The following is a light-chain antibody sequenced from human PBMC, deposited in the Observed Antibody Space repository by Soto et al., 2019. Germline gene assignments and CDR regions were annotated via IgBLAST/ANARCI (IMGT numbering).Light chain of an antibody. CDR3: CSYAGTYNYWV. CDR1: NSDIGGYNY. V-gene: IGLV2-11*01. CDR2: DVS. J-gene: IGLJ3*02. Sequence: QSALTQPRSVSGSPGQSVTISCTGTNSDIGGYNYVSWYQQHPGKAPKVIIDDVSRRPSGVPDRFSGSKSGNTASLTISGLQTEDEADYYCCSYAGTYNYWVFGGGTKLTVL.